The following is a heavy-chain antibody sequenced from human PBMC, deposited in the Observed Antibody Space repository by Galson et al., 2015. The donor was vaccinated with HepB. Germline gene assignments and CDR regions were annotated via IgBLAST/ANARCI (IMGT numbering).Heavy chain of an antibody. CDR3: AAPYYDSSGYYRRRYFDL. CDR2: IIPILGIA. Sequence: SVKVSCKASGGTFSSYTISWVRQAPGQGLEWMGRIIPILGIANYAQKFQGRVTITADKSTSTAYMELSSLRSEDTAVYYCAAPYYDSSGYYRRRYFDLWGRGTLVTVSS. D-gene: IGHD3-22*01. CDR1: GGTFSSYT. J-gene: IGHJ2*01. V-gene: IGHV1-69*02.